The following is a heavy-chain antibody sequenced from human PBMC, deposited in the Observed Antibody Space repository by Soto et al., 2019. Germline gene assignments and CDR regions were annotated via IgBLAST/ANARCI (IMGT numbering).Heavy chain of an antibody. J-gene: IGHJ6*02. CDR2: INHSGSN. Sequence: SETLSLTCAVYGGSFSGYYWSWIRQPPGKGLEWIGEINHSGSNNYNPSLKSRVIISVDTSKNQFSLKLSSVTAADTAVYYCARGHYNYYYYYYMDVWGQGTTVTVSS. CDR3: ARGHYNYYYYYYMDV. D-gene: IGHD4-4*01. V-gene: IGHV4-34*01. CDR1: GGSFSGYY.